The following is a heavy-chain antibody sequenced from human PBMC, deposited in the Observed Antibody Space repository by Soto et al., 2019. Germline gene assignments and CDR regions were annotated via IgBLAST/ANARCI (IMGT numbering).Heavy chain of an antibody. CDR3: ARHWALAAIGGMDV. V-gene: IGHV4-39*01. Sequence: QLQLQESGPGLVKPSETLSLTCTVSGGSISSSSYYWGWIRQPPGKGLEWIGSIYYSGSTYYNPCLNSRVTISVDTSKIKFSLKLSSVTAADTAVYYCARHWALAAIGGMDVWGQGTTVTVSS. CDR2: IYYSGST. D-gene: IGHD2-2*02. J-gene: IGHJ6*02. CDR1: GGSISSSSYY.